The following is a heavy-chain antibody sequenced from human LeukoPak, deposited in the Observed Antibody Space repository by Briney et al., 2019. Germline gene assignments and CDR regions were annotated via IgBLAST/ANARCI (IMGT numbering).Heavy chain of an antibody. V-gene: IGHV1-3*01. CDR1: GYTFTSYA. D-gene: IGHD3-10*01. J-gene: IGHJ5*02. Sequence: PGASVKVSCKASGYTFTSYAMHWVRQAPGQRLEWMGWINAGNGNTKYSQKFQGRVTITRDTSASTAYMELSSLRSEDTAVYYCAAVWFGEAGWFDPWGRGTLVTVSS. CDR3: AAVWFGEAGWFDP. CDR2: INAGNGNT.